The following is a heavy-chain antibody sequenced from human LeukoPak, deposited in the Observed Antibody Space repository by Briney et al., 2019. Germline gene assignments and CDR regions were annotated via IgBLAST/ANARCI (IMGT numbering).Heavy chain of an antibody. Sequence: GGSRRLSCAASGFTFSSYALSWVRQAPGKGPEWVSSFSGGGGGAYYADSVRGRFTISRDNSKNTLYLQMNGLRAEDTAIYYCARLLRALYFDYWGQGTLVTVSS. J-gene: IGHJ4*02. CDR1: GFTFSSYA. CDR3: ARLLRALYFDY. D-gene: IGHD4-17*01. V-gene: IGHV3-23*01. CDR2: FSGGGGGA.